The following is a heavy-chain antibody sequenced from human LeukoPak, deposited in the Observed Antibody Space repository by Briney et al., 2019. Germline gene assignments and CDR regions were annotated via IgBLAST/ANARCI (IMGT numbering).Heavy chain of an antibody. CDR1: GYTFTGYY. Sequence: ASVKVSCKASGYTFTGYYMHWVRQAPGQGLEWMGWINPNSGGTNYAQKFQGRVTMTRDTSISTAYMELSRLRSDDTAAYYCARDPWDCSSTGCYLVYAFDIWGQGTMVTVSS. V-gene: IGHV1-2*02. CDR2: INPNSGGT. CDR3: ARDPWDCSSTGCYLVYAFDI. D-gene: IGHD2-2*01. J-gene: IGHJ3*02.